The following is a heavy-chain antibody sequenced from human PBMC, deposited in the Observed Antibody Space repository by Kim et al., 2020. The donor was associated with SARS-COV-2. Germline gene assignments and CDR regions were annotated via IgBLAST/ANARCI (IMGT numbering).Heavy chain of an antibody. CDR3: ANPSLAVAPHLGY. CDR2: ITGSGGST. CDR1: GFTFGTYA. Sequence: GGSLRLSCAASGFTFGTYAMSWVRQAPGKGLEWVSTITGSGGSTFYADSVKGRFTISRDNSKNTLYLQMNSLRAEDTAIYYCANPSLAVAPHLGYWGQGTLVTVSS. V-gene: IGHV3-23*01. J-gene: IGHJ4*02. D-gene: IGHD6-19*01.